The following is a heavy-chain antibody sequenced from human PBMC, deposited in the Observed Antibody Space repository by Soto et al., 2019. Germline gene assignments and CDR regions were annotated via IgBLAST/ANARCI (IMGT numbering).Heavy chain of an antibody. J-gene: IGHJ6*02. CDR3: ARVGEQWLVVSNYYYYGMDV. CDR1: GFTFSSYS. CDR2: ISSSSSTI. V-gene: IGHV3-48*02. D-gene: IGHD6-19*01. Sequence: GGSLRLSCAASGFTFSSYSMNWVRQAPGKGLEWVSYISSSSSTIYYADSVKGRYTISRDNAKNSLYLQMNSLRDEDTAVYYCARVGEQWLVVSNYYYYGMDVWGQGTTVTVS.